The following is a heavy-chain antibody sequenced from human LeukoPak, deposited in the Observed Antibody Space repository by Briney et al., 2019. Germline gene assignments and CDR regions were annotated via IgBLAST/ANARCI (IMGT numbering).Heavy chain of an antibody. CDR3: ARGTYYYGSGSYLNWFDP. CDR1: GGSFSGYY. J-gene: IGHJ5*02. V-gene: IGHV4-34*01. Sequence: TSETLSLTCAVYGGSFSGYYWSWIRQPPGKGLEWIGEFNHSGSTNYNLSLKSRVTISVDTSKNQFSLKLSSVTAADTAVYYCARGTYYYGSGSYLNWFDPWGQGTLVTVSS. CDR2: FNHSGST. D-gene: IGHD3-10*01.